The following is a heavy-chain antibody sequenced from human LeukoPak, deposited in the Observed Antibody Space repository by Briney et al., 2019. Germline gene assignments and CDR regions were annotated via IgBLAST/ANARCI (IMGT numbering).Heavy chain of an antibody. CDR2: IYPGDSDT. V-gene: IGHV5-51*01. CDR1: DYNFATHW. Sequence: GESLKISCKGSDYNFATHWIAWVRQMPGKGLEWMGIIYPGDSDTRYSPSFQGQVTISVDESISTAYLQWSGLKASDTAMYYCAISGGDYFFDYWGQGTLVTVSS. D-gene: IGHD4-17*01. CDR3: AISGGDYFFDY. J-gene: IGHJ4*02.